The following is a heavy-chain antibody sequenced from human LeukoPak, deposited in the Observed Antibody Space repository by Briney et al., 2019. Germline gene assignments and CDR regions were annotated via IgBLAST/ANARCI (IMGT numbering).Heavy chain of an antibody. CDR3: ARHDYGGNSGDY. CDR1: GFTFSNYA. D-gene: IGHD4-23*01. Sequence: GRSLRLSCAASGFTFSNYAMHWVRQAPGKALEWVAVISYNGRNEYYADSVKGRFTISRDNAKNSLYLQMNSLRDEDTAVYYCARHDYGGNSGDYWGQGTLVTVSS. V-gene: IGHV3-30*04. CDR2: ISYNGRNE. J-gene: IGHJ4*02.